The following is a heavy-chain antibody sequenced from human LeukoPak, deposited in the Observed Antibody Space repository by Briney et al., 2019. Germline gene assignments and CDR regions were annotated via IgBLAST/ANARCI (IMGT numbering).Heavy chain of an antibody. CDR2: ISWNSGGI. J-gene: IGHJ6*02. D-gene: IGHD3-16*02. CDR1: GFTFNDYA. Sequence: GGSLRLSCAASGFTFNDYAMHWVRQAPGKGLEWVSGISWNSGGIGYADSVKGRFSISRDNAKNSLYLQMNSLRAEDTALYYCAKESRTYGGVISPYYGMDVWGQGPTVTVSS. V-gene: IGHV3-9*01. CDR3: AKESRTYGGVISPYYGMDV.